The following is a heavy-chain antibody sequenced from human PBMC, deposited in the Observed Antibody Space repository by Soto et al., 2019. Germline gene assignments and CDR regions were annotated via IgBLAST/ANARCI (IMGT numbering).Heavy chain of an antibody. CDR2: FDPEDGET. D-gene: IGHD6-19*01. J-gene: IGHJ3*02. Sequence: ASVKVSCKVSGYTLTELSMHWVRQAPGKGLEWMGGFDPEDGETIYAQKFQGRVTMTEDTSTDTAYMELSSLRSEDTAVYYCATYTPHSSGWSTREAFDIWGQGTMVTVSS. V-gene: IGHV1-24*01. CDR3: ATYTPHSSGWSTREAFDI. CDR1: GYTLTELS.